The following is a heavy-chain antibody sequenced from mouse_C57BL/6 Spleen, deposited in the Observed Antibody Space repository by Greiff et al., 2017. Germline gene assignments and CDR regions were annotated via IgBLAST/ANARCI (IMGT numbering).Heavy chain of an antibody. Sequence: QVQLQQPGAELVKPGASVQLSCKASGYTFTSYWMQWVKQRPGQGLEWIGEIDPSDSYTNYNQKFKGKATLTVDTSSSTAYMQLSSLTSAVSAVDYCAPNWGPFYYWGQGTTLTVSS. D-gene: IGHD4-1*01. CDR2: IDPSDSYT. J-gene: IGHJ2*01. V-gene: IGHV1-50*01. CDR3: APNWGPFYY. CDR1: GYTFTSYW.